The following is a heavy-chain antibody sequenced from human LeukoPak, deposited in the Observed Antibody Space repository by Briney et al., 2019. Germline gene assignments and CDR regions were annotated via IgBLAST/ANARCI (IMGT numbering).Heavy chain of an antibody. J-gene: IGHJ4*02. V-gene: IGHV3-23*01. Sequence: GGSLRLSCAASGFTFNNYDMSWVRQAPGKGLEWVSVIRTTGTVTFYADSVKGRFTISRDNSKDTLYLQMNSLRAEDTAVYYCAKDENIFGIITPFDHWGQGTLVSVSS. CDR1: GFTFNNYD. D-gene: IGHD3-3*02. CDR2: IRTTGTVT. CDR3: AKDENIFGIITPFDH.